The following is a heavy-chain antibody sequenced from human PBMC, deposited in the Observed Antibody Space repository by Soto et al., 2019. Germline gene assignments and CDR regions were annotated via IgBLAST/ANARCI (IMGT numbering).Heavy chain of an antibody. D-gene: IGHD3-3*01. V-gene: IGHV4-39*01. Sequence: SETLSLTCTVSGGSISSSSYYWGWIRQPPGKGLEWIGSIYYSGSTYYNPSLKSRVTISVDTSKNQFSLKLSSVTAADTAVYYCARLGTYYDFWSGPYYYYYYGMDVWGQGTTVTVSS. CDR2: IYYSGST. CDR3: ARLGTYYDFWSGPYYYYYYGMDV. J-gene: IGHJ6*02. CDR1: GGSISSSSYY.